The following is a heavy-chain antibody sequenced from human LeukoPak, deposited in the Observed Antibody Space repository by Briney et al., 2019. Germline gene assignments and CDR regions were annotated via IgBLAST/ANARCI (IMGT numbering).Heavy chain of an antibody. CDR1: GFTFSSYE. CDR2: ISSSGSTI. CDR3: ATSIVVVPAAPESDFDY. Sequence: GGSLRLSCAASGFTFSSYEMNWVRQAPGKGLEWASYISSSGSTIYYADSVKGRFTISRDNSKNTLYLQMNSLRAEDTAVYYCATSIVVVPAAPESDFDYWGQGTLVTVSS. V-gene: IGHV3-48*03. D-gene: IGHD2-2*01. J-gene: IGHJ4*02.